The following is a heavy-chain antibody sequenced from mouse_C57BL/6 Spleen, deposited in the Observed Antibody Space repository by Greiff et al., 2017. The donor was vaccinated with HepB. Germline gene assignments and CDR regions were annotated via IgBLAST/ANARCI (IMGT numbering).Heavy chain of an antibody. V-gene: IGHV5-6*01. CDR1: GFTFSSYG. CDR3: ARLGITTVVDYFDY. D-gene: IGHD1-1*01. J-gene: IGHJ2*01. Sequence: EVHLVESGGDLVKPGGSLKLSCAASGFTFSSYGMSWVRQTPDKRLEWVATISSGGSYTYYPDSVKGRFTISRDNAKNTLYLQMSSLKSEDTAMYYCARLGITTVVDYFDYWGQGTTLTVSS. CDR2: ISSGGSYT.